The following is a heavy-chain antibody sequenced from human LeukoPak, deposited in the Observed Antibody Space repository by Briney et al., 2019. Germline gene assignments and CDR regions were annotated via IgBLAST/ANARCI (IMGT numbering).Heavy chain of an antibody. J-gene: IGHJ5*02. D-gene: IGHD6-19*01. CDR3: VREGRIAVAGLNWFDP. V-gene: IGHV3-33*01. CDR1: GFTFSSYS. CDR2: IWYDGSNE. Sequence: GGSLRLSCAASGFTFSSYSLHWVRQAPGKGLEWVAIIWYDGSNEYYAGSVKGRFTISRDDSKNTLHLQMNSLRVEDTGVYYCVREGRIAVAGLNWFDPWGQGTLVTVSS.